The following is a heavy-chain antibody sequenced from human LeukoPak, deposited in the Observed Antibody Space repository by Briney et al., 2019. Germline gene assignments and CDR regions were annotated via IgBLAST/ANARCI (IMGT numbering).Heavy chain of an antibody. CDR1: GGSISSSSYY. D-gene: IGHD3-10*01. CDR2: IYHSGST. Sequence: PSETRSLTCTVSGGSISSSSYYWGWIRQPPGKGLDWIGYIYHSGSTNYNPSLKSRFTISLDTSKNQFSLKLSSVTAADTAVYYCARTYYYGSGRYFDYWGQGTLVTVSS. V-gene: IGHV4-61*05. J-gene: IGHJ4*02. CDR3: ARTYYYGSGRYFDY.